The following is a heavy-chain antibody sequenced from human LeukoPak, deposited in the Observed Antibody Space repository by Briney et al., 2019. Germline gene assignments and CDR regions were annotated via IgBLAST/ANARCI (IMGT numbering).Heavy chain of an antibody. CDR3: ARGVVVAAPCPGY. J-gene: IGHJ4*02. D-gene: IGHD2-15*01. V-gene: IGHV1-2*02. Sequence: ASVKVSCKASGYTFTGYYIHWVRQAPGQGLEWMGWISPNSGDTNYAQKFQGRVTVTRDTSISTAYMEVSRLRSDDTAVYYCARGVVVAAPCPGYWGQGTLDTVSS. CDR1: GYTFTGYY. CDR2: ISPNSGDT.